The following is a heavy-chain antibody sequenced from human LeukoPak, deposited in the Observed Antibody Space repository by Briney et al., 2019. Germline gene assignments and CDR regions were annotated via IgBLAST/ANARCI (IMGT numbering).Heavy chain of an antibody. CDR3: ARAGTDSSGWYVFFDY. Sequence: XMXWVRQXXXXGXXWXXVXSYDGSNKYYAASVKGRFTISRDNSKNTLYLQMNSLRAEDTAVYYCARAGTDSSGWYVFFDYWGQGTLVTVSS. CDR1: X. D-gene: IGHD6-19*01. V-gene: IGHV3-30-3*01. CDR2: XSYDGSNK. J-gene: IGHJ4*02.